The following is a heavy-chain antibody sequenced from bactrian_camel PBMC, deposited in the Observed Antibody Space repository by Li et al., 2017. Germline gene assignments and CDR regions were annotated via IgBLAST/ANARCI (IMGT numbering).Heavy chain of an antibody. CDR2: IDAGGGNT. CDR1: PHTYKQNY. CDR3: AAQAGHSWKACPSTDGPWDH. Sequence: DVQLVESGGASVQAGGSLNLSCKADPHTYKQNYVAWFRQAPGKEREGVAAIDAGGGNTYYAASVKGRFTISQDNPKNTVYLQMNSLKPEDTAMYYCAAQAGHSWKACPSTDGPWDHWGQGTQVTVS. V-gene: IGHV3S40*01. J-gene: IGHJ4*01. D-gene: IGHD3*01.